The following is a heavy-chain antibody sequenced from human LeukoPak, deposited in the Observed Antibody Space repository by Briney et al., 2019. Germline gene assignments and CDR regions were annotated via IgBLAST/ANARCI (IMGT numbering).Heavy chain of an antibody. CDR3: AGANWNYVRGHYFDY. CDR1: GGSFSGYY. Sequence: SETLSLTCAVYGGSFSGYYWSWIRQPPGKGLEWIGEINHSGSTNYNPSLKSRVTISVDTSKNQFSLKLSSVTAADTAVYYCAGANWNYVRGHYFDYWGQGTLVTVSS. J-gene: IGHJ4*02. CDR2: INHSGST. V-gene: IGHV4-34*01. D-gene: IGHD1-7*01.